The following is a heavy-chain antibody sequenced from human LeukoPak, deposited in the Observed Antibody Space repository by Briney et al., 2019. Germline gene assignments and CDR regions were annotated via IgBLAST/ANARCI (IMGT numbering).Heavy chain of an antibody. CDR1: GGSISSFC. CDR2: VCHGGRT. Sequence: SETLSLTCTVSGGSISSFCWGWIRQPPGKGLEWIGYVCHGGRTNHSPSLKSRVTISEDTSKNQFYLKLTSVTAADTAVYYCARVLQNYYHLDVWGKGTTVTVSS. CDR3: ARVLQNYYHLDV. D-gene: IGHD3-3*01. V-gene: IGHV4-59*01. J-gene: IGHJ6*03.